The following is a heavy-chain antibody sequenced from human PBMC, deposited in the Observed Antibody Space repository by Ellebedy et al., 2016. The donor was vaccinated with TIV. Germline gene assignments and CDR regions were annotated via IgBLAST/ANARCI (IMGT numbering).Heavy chain of an antibody. CDR2: INPNSGGT. D-gene: IGHD3-10*01. V-gene: IGHV1-2*02. CDR3: ARDKWFGEEGWFDP. CDR1: GYTFTGYY. Sequence: ASVKVSXXVSGYTFTGYYMHWVRQAPGQGLEWMGWINPNSGGTNYAQKFQGRVTMTRDTSISTAYMELSRLRSDDTAVYYCARDKWFGEEGWFDPWGQGTLVTVSS. J-gene: IGHJ5*02.